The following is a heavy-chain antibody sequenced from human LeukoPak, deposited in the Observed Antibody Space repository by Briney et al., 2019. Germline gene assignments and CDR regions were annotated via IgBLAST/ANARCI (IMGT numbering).Heavy chain of an antibody. CDR2: IYYSGST. Sequence: PSETLSLTCTVSGGSISSSSYYWGWIRQPPGKGLEWIGSIYYSGSTYYNPSLKSRVTISVDTSKNQFSLKLSSVTAADTAVYYCARAGSDFWSGYYGLDPFDYWGQGTLVTVSS. V-gene: IGHV4-39*01. D-gene: IGHD3-3*01. CDR1: GGSISSSSYY. CDR3: ARAGSDFWSGYYGLDPFDY. J-gene: IGHJ4*02.